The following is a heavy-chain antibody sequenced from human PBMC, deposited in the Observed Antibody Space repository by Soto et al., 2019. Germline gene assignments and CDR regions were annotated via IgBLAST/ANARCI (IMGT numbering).Heavy chain of an antibody. CDR2: INPNSGNT. D-gene: IGHD5-12*01. CDR3: AREGVAPYYYYGMDV. Sequence: ASVKVSCKASGYIFTNYDINWVRQATGQGLEYLGWINPNSGNTGYVQKFQGRVTMTRNTSINTAYMELNSLRSDDTAVYYCAREGVAPYYYYGMDVWGQGTPVTVSS. V-gene: IGHV1-8*01. CDR1: GYIFTNYD. J-gene: IGHJ6*02.